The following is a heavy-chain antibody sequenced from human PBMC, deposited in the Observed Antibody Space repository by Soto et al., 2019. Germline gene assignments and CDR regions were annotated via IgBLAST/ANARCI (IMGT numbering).Heavy chain of an antibody. CDR1: GFTVSSNY. D-gene: IGHD3-9*01. Sequence: PGGSLRLSCAASGFTVSSNYMSWVRQAPGKGLEWVSVIYSGGSTYYADSVKGRFTISRDNSKNTLYLQMNSLRAEDTAVYYCARVPNDIDYYFDYWGQGTLVTVS. J-gene: IGHJ4*02. CDR3: ARVPNDIDYYFDY. V-gene: IGHV3-53*01. CDR2: IYSGGST.